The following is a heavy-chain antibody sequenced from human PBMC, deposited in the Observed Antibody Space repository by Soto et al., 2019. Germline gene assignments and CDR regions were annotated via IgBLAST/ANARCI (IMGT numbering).Heavy chain of an antibody. Sequence: QPGGSLRLSCVASGFTFRNYWMSWLRQAPGKGLEWVANTNQDGRERYSVDSVKGRFTISRDNAKNSMHLQMNSLRAEDTAVYYCARDGSGYSTDWGQGTLVTVSS. J-gene: IGHJ4*02. CDR1: GFTFRNYW. D-gene: IGHD5-18*01. V-gene: IGHV3-7*01. CDR3: ARDGSGYSTD. CDR2: TNQDGRER.